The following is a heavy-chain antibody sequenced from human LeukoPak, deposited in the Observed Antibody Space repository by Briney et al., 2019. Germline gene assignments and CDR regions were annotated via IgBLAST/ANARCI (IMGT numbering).Heavy chain of an antibody. V-gene: IGHV4-34*01. CDR1: GGSFSGYY. CDR3: ARRFSGYGDYSFDY. J-gene: IGHJ4*02. CDR2: INHSGST. Sequence: SETLSLTCAVYGGSFSGYYWSWIRQPPGKGLEWIGEINHSGSTNYNPSLKSRVTISVDTSKNQFSLKLSSVTAADTAVYYCARRFSGYGDYSFDYWGQGTLVTVSS. D-gene: IGHD4-17*01.